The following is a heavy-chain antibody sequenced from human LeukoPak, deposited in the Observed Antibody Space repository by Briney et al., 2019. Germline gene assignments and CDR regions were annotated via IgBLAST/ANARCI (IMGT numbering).Heavy chain of an antibody. CDR3: AKGPKGGSYPYYFDY. Sequence: GGSLRLSCAASGFTFSSYWMSWVRQAPGKGLEWVADIKQDGSEKYYVDSVKGRFTISRDNAKNSLYLQMNSLRAEDTAVYYCAKGPKGGSYPYYFDYWGQGTLVTVSS. J-gene: IGHJ4*02. V-gene: IGHV3-7*03. CDR2: IKQDGSEK. CDR1: GFTFSSYW. D-gene: IGHD1-26*01.